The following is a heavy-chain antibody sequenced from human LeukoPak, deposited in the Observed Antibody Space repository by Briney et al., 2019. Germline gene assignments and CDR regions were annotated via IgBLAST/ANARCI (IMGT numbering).Heavy chain of an antibody. V-gene: IGHV4-39*07. CDR1: GGSISSSSYY. CDR3: ARDPGITMIRDDY. J-gene: IGHJ4*02. D-gene: IGHD3-10*01. CDR2: IYYSGST. Sequence: PSETLSLTCTVSGGSISSSSYYWGWIRQPPGKGLEWIGSIYYSGSTYYNPSLKSRVTISVDTSKNQFSLKLSSVTAADTAVYYCARDPGITMIRDDYWGQGTLVIVSS.